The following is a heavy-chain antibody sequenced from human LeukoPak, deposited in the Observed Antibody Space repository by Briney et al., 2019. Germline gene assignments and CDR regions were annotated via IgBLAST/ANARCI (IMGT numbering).Heavy chain of an antibody. D-gene: IGHD2-15*01. Sequence: GSLRLSCAASGFIFSDYSMSRVHQAPGKGLEWVSSVTGSCEYSDYADFVRGRYTIFRDNPKNTLYLQMNSLRVEDTAVYYCAKRRFERSGHHDFWGQGTLVPVSS. CDR2: VTGSCEYS. V-gene: IGHV3-23*01. J-gene: IGHJ4*02. CDR3: AKRRFERSGHHDF. CDR1: GFIFSDYS.